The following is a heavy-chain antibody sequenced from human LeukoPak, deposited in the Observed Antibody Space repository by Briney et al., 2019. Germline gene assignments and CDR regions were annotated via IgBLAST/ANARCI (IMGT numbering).Heavy chain of an antibody. CDR2: IYYSGST. CDR3: ARDLDQYYDSSGSEI. V-gene: IGHV4-39*07. CDR1: GGSISSSSYY. Sequence: PSETLSLTCTVSGGSISSSSYYWGWIRQPPGKGLEWIGSIYYSGSTYYNPSLKSRVTISVDTSKNQFSLKLGSVTAADTAVYYCARDLDQYYDSSGSEIWGQGTLVTVSS. D-gene: IGHD3-22*01. J-gene: IGHJ4*02.